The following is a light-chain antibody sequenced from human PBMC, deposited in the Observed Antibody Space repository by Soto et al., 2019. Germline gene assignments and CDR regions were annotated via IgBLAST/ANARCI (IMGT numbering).Light chain of an antibody. Sequence: EIVLTQSPATLSLSPGERATLSCRASQSVSTYVAWYRQKPGQAPRLLIYDVSNRAAGIPARFSGSGSGTDFTLTISSLEPEDFVLYYCQQRSNWPLTFGGGTKVEFK. V-gene: IGKV3-11*01. CDR3: QQRSNWPLT. J-gene: IGKJ4*01. CDR1: QSVSTY. CDR2: DVS.